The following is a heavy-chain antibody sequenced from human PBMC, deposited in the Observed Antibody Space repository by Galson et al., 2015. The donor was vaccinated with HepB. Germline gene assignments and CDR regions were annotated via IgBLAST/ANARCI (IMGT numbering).Heavy chain of an antibody. CDR3: ARDGYCTNGVCFRDWLDP. CDR1: GCTFSSYA. Sequence: SVKVSCKASGCTFSSYAISWVRQAPGHGLEWMGGVIPLFGTANYAQKVKGRLTITADESTNTAYMELSSLSSEDTAVYYCARDGYCTNGVCFRDWLDPWGQGTLVTVSS. D-gene: IGHD2-8*01. V-gene: IGHV1-69*13. J-gene: IGHJ5*02. CDR2: VIPLFGTA.